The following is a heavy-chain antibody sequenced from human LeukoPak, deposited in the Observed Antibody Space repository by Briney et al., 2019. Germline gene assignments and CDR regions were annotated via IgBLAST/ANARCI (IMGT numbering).Heavy chain of an antibody. V-gene: IGHV1-46*01. CDR1: GYTFTSYQ. Sequence: ASVKVSCKASGYTFTSYQMHWVRQAPGQGLEWMGIIKPSDGSTSYAQKFQGRVTMTRDTSTSTVYMELSSLRSEDTAVYYCASHYDSSGYTDDYWGQGTLVTVSS. CDR3: ASHYDSSGYTDDY. D-gene: IGHD3-22*01. CDR2: IKPSDGST. J-gene: IGHJ4*02.